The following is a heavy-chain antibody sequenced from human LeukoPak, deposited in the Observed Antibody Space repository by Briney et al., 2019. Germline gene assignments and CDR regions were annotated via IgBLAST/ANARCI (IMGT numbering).Heavy chain of an antibody. V-gene: IGHV3-66*01. CDR1: GFTFSSYA. J-gene: IGHJ4*02. Sequence: PGGSLRLSCAASGFTFSSYAMSWVRQAPGKGLEWVSGIYSGGSTYYADSVKGRFTISRDNSKNTLYLQMNSLRAEDTAVYYCARSAPNSGYFDYWGQGTLVTVSS. CDR2: IYSGGST. D-gene: IGHD3-22*01. CDR3: ARSAPNSGYFDY.